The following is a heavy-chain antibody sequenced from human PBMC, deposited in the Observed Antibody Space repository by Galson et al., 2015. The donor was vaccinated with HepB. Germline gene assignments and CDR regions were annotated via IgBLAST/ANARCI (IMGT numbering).Heavy chain of an antibody. CDR1: GFTFDDYA. CDR2: ISWNSGSI. Sequence: SLRLSCAASGFTFDDYAMHWVRQAPGKGLEWVAGISWNSGSIGYADSVKGRFTISRDNAKNSLYLQMNSLRAEDTALYYCATGVVPARYYYYGMDVWGQGTTVTVSS. V-gene: IGHV3-9*01. D-gene: IGHD2-2*01. CDR3: ATGVVPARYYYYGMDV. J-gene: IGHJ6*02.